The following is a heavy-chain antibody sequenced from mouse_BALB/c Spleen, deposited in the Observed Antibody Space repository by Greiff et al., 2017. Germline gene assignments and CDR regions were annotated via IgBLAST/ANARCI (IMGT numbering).Heavy chain of an antibody. CDR3: TRPTRWLDY. Sequence: EVQLQQSGPVLVRPGASVTMSCKASGYTFTSYCLHWVKQRPGQGLEWIGAIYPGNSDTSYNQKFKGKAKLTADTSASTAYMELSSLTNEDSAVYYCTRPTRWLDYWGQGTTLTVSS. CDR2: IYPGNSDT. J-gene: IGHJ2*01. CDR1: GYTFTSYC. D-gene: IGHD2-3*01. V-gene: IGHV1-5*01.